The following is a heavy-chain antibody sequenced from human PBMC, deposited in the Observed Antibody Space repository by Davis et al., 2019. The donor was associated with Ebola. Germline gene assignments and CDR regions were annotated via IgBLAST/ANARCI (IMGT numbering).Heavy chain of an antibody. Sequence: SVKVSCKASGGTFSTYAINWVRQAPGQGLEWMGGIIPIFGSATYAQTFQGRVTFTADESTSTAYMDLISLRSEDTAVYFCATVGIASSSNYFDFWGQGTVVTVSS. CDR3: ATVGIASSSNYFDF. V-gene: IGHV1-69*13. CDR1: GGTFSTYA. D-gene: IGHD6-6*01. CDR2: IIPIFGSA. J-gene: IGHJ4*02.